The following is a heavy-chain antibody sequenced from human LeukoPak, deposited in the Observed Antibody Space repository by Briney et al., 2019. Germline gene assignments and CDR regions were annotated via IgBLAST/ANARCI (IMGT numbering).Heavy chain of an antibody. CDR1: GFTFSSYA. CDR2: ISGSGGST. CDR3: AREKKDYYDSSGEGLDDAFDI. V-gene: IGHV3-23*01. D-gene: IGHD3-22*01. Sequence: GGSLRLSCAASGFTFSSYAMSWVRQAPGKGLEWVSAISGSGGSTYYADSVKGRFTISRDNSKNTLYLQMNSLRAEDTAVYYCAREKKDYYDSSGEGLDDAFDIWGQGTMVTVSS. J-gene: IGHJ3*02.